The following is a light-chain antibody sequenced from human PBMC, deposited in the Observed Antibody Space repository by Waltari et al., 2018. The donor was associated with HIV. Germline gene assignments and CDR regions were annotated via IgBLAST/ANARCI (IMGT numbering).Light chain of an antibody. CDR3: QSADSSYTYPGVV. Sequence: SYELTQPPSVSVSPGQTARITCSGDALPKQYAYWYQQKPGQAPVLVIYKDSERPSGIPERFSGSSSWTTVTLTISGVQAEDEADYYCQSADSSYTYPGVVFGGGTKLTVL. CDR2: KDS. V-gene: IGLV3-25*03. J-gene: IGLJ2*01. CDR1: ALPKQY.